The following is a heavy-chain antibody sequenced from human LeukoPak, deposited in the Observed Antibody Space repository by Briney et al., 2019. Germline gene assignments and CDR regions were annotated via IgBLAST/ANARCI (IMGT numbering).Heavy chain of an antibody. CDR2: IHYSGNT. D-gene: IGHD3-9*01. V-gene: IGHV4-59*01. J-gene: IGHJ4*02. CDR3: ARPTRRSGNYFKN. Sequence: SETLSLTCTVSGGSISSYYWSWIRQPPGKGLEWIGYIHYSGNTNYNTSLKSRVTISVDTSKSQFSLKLSSVTAADTAVYYCARPTRRSGNYFKNWAQGTRVTVSS. CDR1: GGSISSYY.